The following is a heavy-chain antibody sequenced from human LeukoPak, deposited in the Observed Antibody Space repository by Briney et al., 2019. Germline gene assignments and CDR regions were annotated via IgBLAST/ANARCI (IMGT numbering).Heavy chain of an antibody. CDR1: GFTFSNYA. J-gene: IGHJ3*02. CDR3: ARYCTSTSCYLGAFDI. V-gene: IGHV3-64*01. CDR2: ISGNGGST. D-gene: IGHD2-2*01. Sequence: PGGSLRLSCAASGFTFSNYAMHWVRQAPGKGLEYVSAISGNGGSTYYANSVKGRFTISRDNSKNTLCLQMGSLRAEDMAVYYCARYCTSTSCYLGAFDIWGQGTMVTVSS.